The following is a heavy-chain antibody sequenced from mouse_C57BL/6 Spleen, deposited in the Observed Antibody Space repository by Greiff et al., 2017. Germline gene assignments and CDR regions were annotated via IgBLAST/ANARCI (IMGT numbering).Heavy chain of an antibody. CDR2: INPSNGGT. J-gene: IGHJ3*01. V-gene: IGHV1-53*01. D-gene: IGHD2-5*01. CDR1: GYTFTSYW. Sequence: VKLQQPGTELVKPGASVKLSCKASGYTFTSYWMHWVKQRPGQGLEWIGNINPSNGGTNYNEKFKNKATLTVDKSSSTAYMQLSSLTSEDSAVYDCARERAYYSNYGFAYWGQGTLVTVSA. CDR3: ARERAYYSNYGFAY.